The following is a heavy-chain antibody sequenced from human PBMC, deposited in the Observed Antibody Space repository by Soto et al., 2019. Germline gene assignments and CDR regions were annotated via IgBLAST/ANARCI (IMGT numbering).Heavy chain of an antibody. D-gene: IGHD2-15*01. V-gene: IGHV4-34*01. J-gene: IGHJ5*02. CDR3: ARGSHVVVVAATPPYYWFDP. Sequence: SETLSLTCAVYGGSFSGYYWSWIRQPPGKGLEWIGEINHSGSTNYNPSLKSRVTISVDTSKNQFSLKLSSVTAADTAVYYCARGSHVVVVAATPPYYWFDPWGQGTLVTVSS. CDR1: GGSFSGYY. CDR2: INHSGST.